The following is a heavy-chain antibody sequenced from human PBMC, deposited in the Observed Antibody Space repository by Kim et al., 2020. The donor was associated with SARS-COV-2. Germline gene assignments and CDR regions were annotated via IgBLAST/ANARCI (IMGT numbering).Heavy chain of an antibody. CDR3: ARHFWGFRAHFDY. V-gene: IGHV4-39*01. J-gene: IGHJ4*02. D-gene: IGHD3-10*01. Sequence: YYNPSLKRRVTISVDTSKNQFSLKLSSVTAADTAVYYCARHFWGFRAHFDYWGQGTLVTVSS.